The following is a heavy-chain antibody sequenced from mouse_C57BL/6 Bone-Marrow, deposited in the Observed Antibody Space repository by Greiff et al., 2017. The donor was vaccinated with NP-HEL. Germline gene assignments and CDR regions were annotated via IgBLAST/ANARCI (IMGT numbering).Heavy chain of an antibody. D-gene: IGHD1-1*01. V-gene: IGHV14-1*01. CDR2: IDPEDGDT. J-gene: IGHJ2*01. CDR1: GFNIKDYY. Sequence: EVQLQQSGAELVRPGASVKLSCTASGFNIKDYYMHWVKQRPEQGLEWIGRIDPEDGDTEYAPKFQGKATMTVDTSSNTAYLQLSSLTSEDTAVYYCATGYYGSSYYWGQGTTLTVSS. CDR3: ATGYYGSSYY.